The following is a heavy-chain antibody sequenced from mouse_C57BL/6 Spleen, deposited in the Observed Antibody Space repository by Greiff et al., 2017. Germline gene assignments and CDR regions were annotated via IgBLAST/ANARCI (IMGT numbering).Heavy chain of an antibody. CDR2: IDPNSGGT. V-gene: IGHV1-72*01. CDR3: ARGFITTVVATEYFDY. D-gene: IGHD1-1*01. Sequence: QVQLQQPGAELVKPGASVKLSCKASGYTFTSYWMHWVKQRPGRGLEWIGRIDPNSGGTKYNEKFKSKATLTVDKPSSTAYMQLSSLTSEDSAVYDCARGFITTVVATEYFDYWGQGTTLTVSS. J-gene: IGHJ2*01. CDR1: GYTFTSYW.